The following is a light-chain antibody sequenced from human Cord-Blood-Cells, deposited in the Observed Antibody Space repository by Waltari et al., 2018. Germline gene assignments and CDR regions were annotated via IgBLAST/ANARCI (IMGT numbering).Light chain of an antibody. Sequence: QSALTQPASVSGSPGPSITISCTGTSSAVGCSKYVPWYQQHPGKAPKLMIYDVSKRPSGVSNRFSGSKSGNTASLTISGLQAEDEADYYCSSYTSSSTVVFGGGTKLTVL. CDR1: SSAVGCSKY. J-gene: IGLJ2*01. CDR2: DVS. CDR3: SSYTSSSTVV. V-gene: IGLV2-14*01.